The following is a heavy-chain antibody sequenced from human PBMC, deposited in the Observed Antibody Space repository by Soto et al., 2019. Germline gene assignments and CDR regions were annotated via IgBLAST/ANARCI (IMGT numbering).Heavy chain of an antibody. CDR2: IYWDDDK. V-gene: IGHV2-5*02. CDR1: GFSLSTSGVG. J-gene: IGHJ4*02. CDR3: AHSQPSHYDFWCWVSASKQYYFDY. Sequence: SGPTLVNPTQTLTLTCTFSGFSLSTSGVGVGWIRQPPGKALEWLALIYWDDDKRYSPSLKSRLTITKDTSKNQVVLTMTNMDPVDTATYYCAHSQPSHYDFWCWVSASKQYYFDYWGQGTLVTVSS. D-gene: IGHD3-3*01.